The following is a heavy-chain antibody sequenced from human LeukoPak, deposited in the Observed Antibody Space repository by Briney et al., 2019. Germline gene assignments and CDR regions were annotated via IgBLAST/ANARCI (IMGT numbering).Heavy chain of an antibody. CDR1: GFTFSSYG. J-gene: IGHJ4*02. CDR3: ARYSGVGNSGGFDY. V-gene: IGHV3-33*01. CDR2: IWYDGSNK. Sequence: GGSLRLSCAASGFTFSSYGMHWVRQAPGKGLEWVAVIWYDGSNKYYADSVKGRLTISRDNSNNMMSLQMNSLRVEDTGVYYCARYSGVGNSGGFDYWGQGTLVIVSS. D-gene: IGHD4-23*01.